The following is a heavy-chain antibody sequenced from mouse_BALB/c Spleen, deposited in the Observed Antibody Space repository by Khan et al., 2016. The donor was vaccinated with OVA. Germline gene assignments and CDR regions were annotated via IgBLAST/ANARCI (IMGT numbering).Heavy chain of an antibody. CDR3: ARGRTY. Sequence: EVQLQESGPGLVKPSQSLSLTCTVTGYSITSDYAWNWIRQFPGNKLEWMGYISYSGSSSYHPSLKSRISIPRDTSKNQVFLQLNSMTTEDTATYYCARGRTYWGQGTSVTVSS. V-gene: IGHV3-2*02. J-gene: IGHJ4*01. CDR2: ISYSGSS. CDR1: GYSITSDYA.